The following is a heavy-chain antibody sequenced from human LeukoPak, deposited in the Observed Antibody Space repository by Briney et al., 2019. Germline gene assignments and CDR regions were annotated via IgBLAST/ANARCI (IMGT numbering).Heavy chain of an antibody. CDR2: IYYSGST. D-gene: IGHD1-14*01. Sequence: SETLSLTCTVSGGSISSYYWSWIRQPPGMGVEWIGYIYYSGSTNYNPSLKSRVTISVDTSKNQFSLKLSSVTAADAAVYYCARVNRAQDRSGTTSWYIDSWGQGTLVTVSS. CDR1: GGSISSYY. J-gene: IGHJ4*02. V-gene: IGHV4-59*01. CDR3: ARVNRAQDRSGTTSWYIDS.